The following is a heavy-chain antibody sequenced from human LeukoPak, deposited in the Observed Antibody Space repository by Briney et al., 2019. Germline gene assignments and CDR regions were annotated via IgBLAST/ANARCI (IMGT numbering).Heavy chain of an antibody. CDR2: ISSSSSYI. CDR1: GFTFSSYS. Sequence: GGSLRLSCAASGFTFSSYSMNWIRQAPGKGLEWVSSISSSSSYIYYADSVKGRFTISRDNAKNSLYLQMNSLRAEDTAVYYCARVRADYGSGSSFDYWGQGTLVTVSS. J-gene: IGHJ4*02. V-gene: IGHV3-21*01. D-gene: IGHD3-10*01. CDR3: ARVRADYGSGSSFDY.